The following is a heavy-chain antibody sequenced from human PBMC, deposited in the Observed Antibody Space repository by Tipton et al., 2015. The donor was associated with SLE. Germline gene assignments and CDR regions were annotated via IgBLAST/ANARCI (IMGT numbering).Heavy chain of an antibody. D-gene: IGHD2-21*01. V-gene: IGHV1-46*01. CDR3: ARDQKVVPDAFDI. CDR2: INPSGGST. Sequence: QSGPEVKKPGASVKVSCKASGYTFTNYYMHWVRQAPGQGLEWMGIINPSGGSTSYAQKFQGRVTMTRDTSTSTVYMELSSLRSEDTAVYYCARDQKVVPDAFDIWGQGTMVTVPS. J-gene: IGHJ3*02. CDR1: GYTFTNYY.